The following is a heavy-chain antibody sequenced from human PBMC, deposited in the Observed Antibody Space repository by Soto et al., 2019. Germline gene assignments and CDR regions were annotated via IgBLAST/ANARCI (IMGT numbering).Heavy chain of an antibody. CDR1: GFLFNSCD. J-gene: IGHJ4*02. Sequence: QVHVVESGGGVVQPGRTLRLSCVTPGFLFNSCDMHWVRQAPGKGLEWVAVVSFDGNKQYYVESVKGRFTVSRDNSTNTVYLQMESLRPDDTAVYYCAKAGGAQHGYDFFFEHWGQGTLVHVSS. CDR3: AKAGGAQHGYDFFFEH. V-gene: IGHV3-30*18. D-gene: IGHD1-1*01. CDR2: VSFDGNKQ.